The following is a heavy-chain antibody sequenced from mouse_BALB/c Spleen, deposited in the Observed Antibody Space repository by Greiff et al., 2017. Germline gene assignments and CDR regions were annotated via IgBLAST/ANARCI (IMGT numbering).Heavy chain of an antibody. CDR3: ARGYDEDYYAMDY. CDR2: ISYSGST. CDR1: GYSITSDYA. V-gene: IGHV3-2*02. D-gene: IGHD2-14*01. Sequence: EVKVEESGPGLVKPSQSLSLTCTVTGYSITSDYAWNWIRQFPGNKLEWMGYISYSGSTSYNPSLKSRISITRDTSKNQFFLQLNSVTTEDTATYYCARGYDEDYYAMDYWGQGTSVTVSS. J-gene: IGHJ4*01.